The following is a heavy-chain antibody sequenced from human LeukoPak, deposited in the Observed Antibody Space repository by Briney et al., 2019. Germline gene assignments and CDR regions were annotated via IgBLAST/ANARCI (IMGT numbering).Heavy chain of an antibody. J-gene: IGHJ6*02. D-gene: IGHD3-16*02. Sequence: SETLSLTCAVYGGSFSGYYWSWIRQPAGKGLEWIGRIYTSGSTNYNPSLKSRVTMSVDTSKNQFSLKLSSVTAADTAVYYCARDSSFPYYYYGMDVWGQGTTVTVSS. CDR3: ARDSSFPYYYYGMDV. V-gene: IGHV4-4*07. CDR2: IYTSGST. CDR1: GGSFSGYY.